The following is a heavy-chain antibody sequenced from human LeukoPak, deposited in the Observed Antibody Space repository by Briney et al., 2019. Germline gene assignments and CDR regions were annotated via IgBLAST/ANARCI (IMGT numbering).Heavy chain of an antibody. CDR2: INHSGST. D-gene: IGHD2-2*01. CDR3: ARRGSGTGTGY. J-gene: IGHJ4*02. V-gene: IGHV4-34*01. Sequence: SETLSLTCAVYGGSFSGYYWSWIRQPPGKGLEWIGEINHSGSTNYNPSLKSRVTISVDTSKNQFSLKLSSVTAADTAVYYCARRGSGTGTGYWGQGTLVTVSS. CDR1: GGSFSGYY.